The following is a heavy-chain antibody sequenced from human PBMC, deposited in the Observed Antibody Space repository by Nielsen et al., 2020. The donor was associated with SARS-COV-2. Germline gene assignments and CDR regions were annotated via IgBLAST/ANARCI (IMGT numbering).Heavy chain of an antibody. J-gene: IGHJ5*02. CDR1: GGTFSSYA. V-gene: IGHV1-69*05. CDR2: IIPIFGTA. CDR3: ARDLPSATNWFDP. Sequence: SVKVSCKASGGTFSSYAISRVRQAPGQGLEWMGGIIPIFGTANYAQKFQGRVTMTTDTSTSTAYMELRSLRSDDTAVYYCARDLPSATNWFDPWGQGTLVTVSS.